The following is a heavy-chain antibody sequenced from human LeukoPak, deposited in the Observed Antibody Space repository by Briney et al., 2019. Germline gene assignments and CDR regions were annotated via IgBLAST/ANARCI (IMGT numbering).Heavy chain of an antibody. CDR2: ISGSGGST. Sequence: GGSLRLSCAASGFTFSSYAMSWVRQAPGKGLEWVSAISGSGGSTYYADSVKGRFTISRDNSKNTLYLQMNSLRAEDTAVYYCANGYCSGGSCTDFDYWGQGTLVTVSS. CDR3: ANGYCSGGSCTDFDY. CDR1: GFTFSSYA. V-gene: IGHV3-23*01. J-gene: IGHJ4*02. D-gene: IGHD2-15*01.